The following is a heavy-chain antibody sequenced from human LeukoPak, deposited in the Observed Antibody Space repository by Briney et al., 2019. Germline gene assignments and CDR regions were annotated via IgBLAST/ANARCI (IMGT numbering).Heavy chain of an antibody. Sequence: PGRTLRPSRAASRFTFSSYSMNRVPEAPGHGLEECSAISSSSSYISYAETPNCRFNIPKDNAKNSPYLQMYSLRAEDTAVYYCARGSFAYDSSGYYLYYYYYYGMDVWGQGTTVTVSS. CDR2: ISSSSSYI. V-gene: IGHV3-21*01. CDR1: RFTFSSYS. CDR3: ARGSFAYDSSGYYLYYYYYYGMDV. D-gene: IGHD3-22*01. J-gene: IGHJ6*02.